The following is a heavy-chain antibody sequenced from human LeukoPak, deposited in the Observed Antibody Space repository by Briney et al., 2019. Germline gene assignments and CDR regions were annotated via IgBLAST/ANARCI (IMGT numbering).Heavy chain of an antibody. CDR1: GFTFSSYA. CDR2: ISGSGGST. CDR3: AKDQGGGWSAVSYFDY. V-gene: IGHV3-23*01. D-gene: IGHD6-19*01. J-gene: IGHJ4*02. Sequence: GGSLRLSCAASGFTFSSYAMSWVRQAPGKGLEWVSAISGSGGSTYYADSVKDRFTISRDNSKNTLYLQMNSLRAEDTAVYYCAKDQGGGWSAVSYFDYWGQGTLVTVSS.